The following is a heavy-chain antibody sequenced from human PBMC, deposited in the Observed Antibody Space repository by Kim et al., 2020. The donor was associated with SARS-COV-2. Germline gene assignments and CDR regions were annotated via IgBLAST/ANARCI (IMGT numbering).Heavy chain of an antibody. V-gene: IGHV3-11*01. Sequence: SVRSRITIPRDNTKNYLFLQMNSLRAEDTALYYCARVGSTVAAGTIDYWGQGTLVTVSS. CDR3: ARVGSTVAAGTIDY. D-gene: IGHD6-13*01. J-gene: IGHJ4*02.